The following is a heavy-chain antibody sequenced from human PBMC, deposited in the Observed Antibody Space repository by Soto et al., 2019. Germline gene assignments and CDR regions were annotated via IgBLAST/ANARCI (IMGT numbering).Heavy chain of an antibody. D-gene: IGHD5-12*01. CDR3: ARDSGYDSLDESLYYYGMDV. V-gene: IGHV1-69*13. CDR1: GGTFSSYA. Sequence: SVKVSCKASGGTFSSYAISWVRQAPGQGLEWMGGIIPIFGTANYAQKFQGRVTITADESTSTAYMELSSLRSEDTAVYYCARDSGYDSLDESLYYYGMDVWGQGTTVTVSS. J-gene: IGHJ6*02. CDR2: IIPIFGTA.